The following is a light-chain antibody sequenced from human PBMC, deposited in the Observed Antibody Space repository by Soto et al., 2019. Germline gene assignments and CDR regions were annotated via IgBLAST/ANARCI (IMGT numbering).Light chain of an antibody. Sequence: SVLTQPASVSGSPGQSITISCTGTSSDVGTYTYVSWYQQHPGKAPKLIIYDVIKRPSGVPDRFSGSKSGNTASLTISGLQAEDEADYYCCSYAGSYTHVFGTGTKVTVL. CDR2: DVI. CDR1: SSDVGTYTY. V-gene: IGLV2-11*01. J-gene: IGLJ1*01. CDR3: CSYAGSYTHV.